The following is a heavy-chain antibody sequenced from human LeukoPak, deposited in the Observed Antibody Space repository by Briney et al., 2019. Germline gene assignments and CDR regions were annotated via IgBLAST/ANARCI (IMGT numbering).Heavy chain of an antibody. J-gene: IGHJ4*02. Sequence: SVKVSCKASGGTFSSYAISWVRQAPGQGLEWMGRIIPILGIANYAQKFQGRVTITADKSTSTAYMELSSLRSEDTAVYYCARGASIAAAGPFDYWGQGTLVTVSS. D-gene: IGHD6-13*01. V-gene: IGHV1-69*04. CDR1: GGTFSSYA. CDR3: ARGASIAAAGPFDY. CDR2: IIPILGIA.